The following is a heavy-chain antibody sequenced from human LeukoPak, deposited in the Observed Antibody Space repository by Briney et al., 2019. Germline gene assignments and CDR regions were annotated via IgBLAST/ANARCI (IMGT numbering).Heavy chain of an antibody. V-gene: IGHV4-38-2*02. Sequence: SETLSLTCTVSGYSISSCYYWGWIRQPPGKGLEWIGSIYHSGSTYYNPSLKSRVTISVDTSKNQFSLKLSSVTAADTAVYYCARASSSVDYWGQGTLVTVSS. CDR2: IYHSGST. CDR3: ARASSSVDY. D-gene: IGHD6-6*01. J-gene: IGHJ4*02. CDR1: GYSISSCYY.